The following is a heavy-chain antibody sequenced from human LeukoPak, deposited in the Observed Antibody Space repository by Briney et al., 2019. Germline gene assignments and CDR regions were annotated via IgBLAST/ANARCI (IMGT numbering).Heavy chain of an antibody. V-gene: IGHV4-4*07. Sequence: TXSLTXTVSGGSISTYYXSWIRQPAGRGLEWIGRIYTSGSTNYNPSLKSRVTISVDTSKNQFSLKLSSVTAADTAVYYCAREEEQMARGLDPWGQGALVTVSS. J-gene: IGHJ5*02. CDR2: IYTSGST. CDR3: AREEEQMARGLDP. CDR1: GGSISTYY. D-gene: IGHD5-24*01.